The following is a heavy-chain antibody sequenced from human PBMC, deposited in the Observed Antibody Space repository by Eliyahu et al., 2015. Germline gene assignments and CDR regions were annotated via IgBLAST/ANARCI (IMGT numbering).Heavy chain of an antibody. Sequence: QLQLQESGPGLVKPSQTLSXXXXXSGGSIYTGGYYXSWIRQHPGKGLEWIGCIYYSGSTYYNLSLKTRITISIDTSNNQFSLKLSSVTAADTAVYYCARTGGDYYHYMDVWGKGTTVTVSS. CDR2: IYYSGST. J-gene: IGHJ6*03. CDR1: GGSIYTGGYY. D-gene: IGHD1-1*01. V-gene: IGHV4-31*03. CDR3: ARTGGDYYHYMDV.